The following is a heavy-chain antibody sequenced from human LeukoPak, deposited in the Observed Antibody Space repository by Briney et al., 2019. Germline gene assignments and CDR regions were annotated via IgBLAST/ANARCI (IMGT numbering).Heavy chain of an antibody. D-gene: IGHD2-2*03. Sequence: GGSLRLSCAASGFTFSSYAMSWVRQAPGKGLEWVSAIRGSGGSTYYADSVKGRFTISRDNSKNTLYLQMNSLRAEDTAVYYCAKMDIVVVPAAMQGPFDYWGQGTLVTVSP. CDR2: IRGSGGST. V-gene: IGHV3-23*01. J-gene: IGHJ4*02. CDR3: AKMDIVVVPAAMQGPFDY. CDR1: GFTFSSYA.